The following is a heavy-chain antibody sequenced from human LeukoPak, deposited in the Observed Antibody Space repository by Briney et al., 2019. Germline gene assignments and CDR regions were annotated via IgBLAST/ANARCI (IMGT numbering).Heavy chain of an antibody. D-gene: IGHD3-10*01. V-gene: IGHV4-59*01. CDR1: GGSISSYY. Sequence: SETLSLTCTVSGGSISSYYWSWIRQPPGKGLGWIGYIYYSGSTNYNPSLKSRVTISVDTSKNQFSLKLSSVTAADTAVYYCARARSVLLWFGEFPPAAFDIWGQGTMVTVSS. CDR2: IYYSGST. J-gene: IGHJ3*02. CDR3: ARARSVLLWFGEFPPAAFDI.